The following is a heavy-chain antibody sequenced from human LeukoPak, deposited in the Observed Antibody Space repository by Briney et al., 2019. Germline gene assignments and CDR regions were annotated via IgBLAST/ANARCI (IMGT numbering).Heavy chain of an antibody. D-gene: IGHD2-2*01. V-gene: IGHV3-9*01. CDR1: RFTFEGYA. CDR2: ISWNSGKI. CDR3: ARGAGYCTSTSCHLWSDY. Sequence: SLRLSCSASRFTFEGYAMHWVRQAPGKGLEGVSGISWNSGKIDYADSVKGRFAISRDNAKNSLYLQMNSLRAEDTAVYYCARGAGYCTSTSCHLWSDYWGQGTLVTVSS. J-gene: IGHJ4*02.